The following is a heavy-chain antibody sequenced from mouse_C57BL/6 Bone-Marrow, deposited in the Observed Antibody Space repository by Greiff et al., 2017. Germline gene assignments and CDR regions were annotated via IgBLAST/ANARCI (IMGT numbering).Heavy chain of an antibody. J-gene: IGHJ1*03. CDR2: IRNKANGYTT. V-gene: IGHV7-3*01. Sequence: EVKLLESGGGLVQPGGSLSLSCAASGFTFTDYYMSWVRQPPGKALEWLGFIRNKANGYTTEYSASVKGRFTISRDNSQSILYLQMNALRAEDSATDYCARYRDWYFDVWGTGTTVTVSS. CDR3: ARYRDWYFDV. CDR1: GFTFTDYY.